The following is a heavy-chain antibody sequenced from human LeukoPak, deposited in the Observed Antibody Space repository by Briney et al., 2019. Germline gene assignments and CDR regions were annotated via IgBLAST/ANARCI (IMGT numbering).Heavy chain of an antibody. J-gene: IGHJ5*02. CDR2: ISFDGKNK. CDR3: ARGQTGYTSSPWFDP. CDR1: GFTFSSCA. Sequence: GGSLRLSCAASGFTFSSCAMNWVRQAPGKGLEWVAVISFDGKNKYYADSVRGRFTLSRDNSKNTVYLQIDSLRHEDTALYYCARGQTGYTSSPWFDPWGQGTLVTVSS. V-gene: IGHV3-30*03. D-gene: IGHD6-13*01.